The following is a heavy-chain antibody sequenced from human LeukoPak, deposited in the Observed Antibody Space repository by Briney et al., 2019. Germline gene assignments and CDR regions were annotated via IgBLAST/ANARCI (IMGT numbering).Heavy chain of an antibody. Sequence: QPGGSLRLSCAASGFTFSSYEMNWVRRAPGKGLEWVSYISSSGSTIYYADSVKGRFTTSRDNAKNSLYLQMNSLRAEDTAVYYCARGLVTIVNCFDYWGQGTLVTVSS. D-gene: IGHD5-12*01. CDR2: ISSSGSTI. J-gene: IGHJ4*02. CDR3: ARGLVTIVNCFDY. V-gene: IGHV3-48*03. CDR1: GFTFSSYE.